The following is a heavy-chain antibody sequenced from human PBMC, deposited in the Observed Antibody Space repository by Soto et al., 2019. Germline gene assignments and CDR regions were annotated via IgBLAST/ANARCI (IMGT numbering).Heavy chain of an antibody. J-gene: IGHJ5*02. Sequence: ASVKVSCKASGYTFTSYDINWVRQATGQGLEWMGWMNPNSGNTGYAQKFQGRVTMTRNTSISTAYMELSSLRSEDTAVYYCARNYDFWSGYYRAYNWFDPWRQRTLVTVPS. CDR3: ARNYDFWSGYYRAYNWFDP. V-gene: IGHV1-8*01. D-gene: IGHD3-3*01. CDR2: MNPNSGNT. CDR1: GYTFTSYD.